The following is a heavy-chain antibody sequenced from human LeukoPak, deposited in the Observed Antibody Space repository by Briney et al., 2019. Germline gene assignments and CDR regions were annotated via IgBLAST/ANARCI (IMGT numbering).Heavy chain of an antibody. CDR2: ISSSSSTI. CDR1: GFTFSSYS. CDR3: ARDRTYYYDSSGSGNFQH. Sequence: GGSLRLSCADSGFTFSSYSMNWVRQAPGKGLEWVSYISSSSSTIYYADSVKGRFTISRDNAKNSLYLQMNSLRAEDTAVYYCARDRTYYYDSSGSGNFQHWGQGTLVTVSS. D-gene: IGHD3-22*01. V-gene: IGHV3-48*04. J-gene: IGHJ1*01.